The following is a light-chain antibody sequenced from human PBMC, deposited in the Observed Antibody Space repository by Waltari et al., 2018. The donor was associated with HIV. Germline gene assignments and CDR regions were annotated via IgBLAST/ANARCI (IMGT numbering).Light chain of an antibody. CDR3: ATWDDSLNGVL. CDR2: TDT. J-gene: IGLJ2*01. Sequence: SVLTQPPSASGTPGQKVTISCSGSSSNIGSNSVFWYQQLPGAAPKLLIYTDTQRPSGVPDRFSDSKSGTSASLAISGLRSEDEAVYSCATWDDSLNGVLFGGGTNLNVL. V-gene: IGLV1-47*01. CDR1: SSNIGSNS.